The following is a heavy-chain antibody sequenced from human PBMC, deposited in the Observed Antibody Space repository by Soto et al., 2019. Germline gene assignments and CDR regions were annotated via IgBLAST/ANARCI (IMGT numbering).Heavy chain of an antibody. CDR2: IDPSDSYA. Sequence: XESLKISFKGSGYSFTTYWITWVRQVPGKGLEWMGRIDPSDSYANSSPSFQGHVTMSADKSISTAYLQWSSLKASDTAMYYCGRVRVDKAEGWFDPWGQGTLVTVSS. CDR3: GRVRVDKAEGWFDP. CDR1: GYSFTTYW. D-gene: IGHD5-12*01. J-gene: IGHJ5*02. V-gene: IGHV5-10-1*01.